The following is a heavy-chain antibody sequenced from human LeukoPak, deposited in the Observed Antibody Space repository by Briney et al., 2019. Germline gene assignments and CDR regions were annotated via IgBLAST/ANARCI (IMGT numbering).Heavy chain of an antibody. CDR3: ARQPTYYDTNLGGYFDY. CDR2: IYYSGST. V-gene: IGHV4-39*01. CDR1: GGSISSSDYY. D-gene: IGHD3-16*01. Sequence: SETLSLTCTVSGGSISSSDYYWGWIRQPPGKGLEWIGSIYYSGSTNYNPSLKSRVTISVDTSKNQFSLKLSSVTAADTAVYFCARQPTYYDTNLGGYFDYWGQGTLVTVSS. J-gene: IGHJ4*02.